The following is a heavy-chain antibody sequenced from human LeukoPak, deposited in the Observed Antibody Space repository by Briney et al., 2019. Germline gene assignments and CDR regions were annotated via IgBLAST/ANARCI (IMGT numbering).Heavy chain of an antibody. D-gene: IGHD5-18*01. V-gene: IGHV1-69*04. CDR2: IIPILGIA. J-gene: IGHJ6*02. CDR3: ARPRGYSTYYYGMDV. CDR1: GGTFSSYA. Sequence: GASVKVSCKASGGTFSSYAISWVRQAPGQGLEWMGRIIPILGIANYAQKFQGRVTVTADKSTSTAYMELSSLRSEDTAVYYCARPRGYSTYYYGMDVWGQGTTVTVSS.